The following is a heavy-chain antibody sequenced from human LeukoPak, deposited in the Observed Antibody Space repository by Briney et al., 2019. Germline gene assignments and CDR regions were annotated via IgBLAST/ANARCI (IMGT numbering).Heavy chain of an antibody. CDR1: GFTFSSYS. CDR2: ISSSSSTI. J-gene: IGHJ4*02. CDR3: ARTLALYGSGSFFDF. V-gene: IGHV3-48*01. D-gene: IGHD3-10*01. Sequence: PGGSLRLSCAASGFTFSSYSMNWVRQAPGKGLEWVSYISSSSSTIFYADSLKGRFTISRDNSKNTLYLQMNSLRAEDTAVYYCARTLALYGSGSFFDFWGQGTLVTVSS.